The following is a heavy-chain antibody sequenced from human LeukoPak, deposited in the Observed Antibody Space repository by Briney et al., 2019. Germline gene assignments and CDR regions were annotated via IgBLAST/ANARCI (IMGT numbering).Heavy chain of an antibody. CDR3: AIANTYGSGRFH. J-gene: IGHJ4*02. Sequence: SETLSLTCTVSGGSISSGSYYWSWIRQPAGKGLEWIGHIYISGSTNYNPSLMSRVTISVDTSKNQFSLKLSSVTAADTALYYGAIANTYGSGRFHWGQGSLVTVS. CDR1: GGSISSGSYY. CDR2: IYISGST. D-gene: IGHD3-10*01. V-gene: IGHV4-61*09.